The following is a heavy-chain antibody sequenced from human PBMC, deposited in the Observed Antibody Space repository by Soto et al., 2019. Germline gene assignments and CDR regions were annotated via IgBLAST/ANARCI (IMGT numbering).Heavy chain of an antibody. Sequence: QVQLQESGPGLVKPSQTLSLTCTVPGGSISSGDYYWSWIRQPPGKGLEWIGYIYYSGRTNYNPSLSSRVTISVDTSKNQFSPNLSSVTAADTAVYYCARIVESDYTIDFDLWGRGTLVTVSS. D-gene: IGHD3-3*01. CDR1: GGSISSGDYY. J-gene: IGHJ2*01. CDR3: ARIVESDYTIDFDL. CDR2: IYYSGRT. V-gene: IGHV4-30-4*01.